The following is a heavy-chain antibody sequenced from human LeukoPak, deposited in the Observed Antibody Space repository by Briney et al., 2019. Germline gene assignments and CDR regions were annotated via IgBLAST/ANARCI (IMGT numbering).Heavy chain of an antibody. CDR3: ARDLRGSGSYYKTLDY. V-gene: IGHV4-38-2*02. CDR1: GYSISSGYY. CDR2: IYHSGST. J-gene: IGHJ4*02. Sequence: PSETLSPTCTVSGYSISSGYYWGWIRQPPGKGLEWIGSIYHSGSTYYNPSLKSRVTISVDTSKNQFSLKLSSVTAADTAVYYCARDLRGSGSYYKTLDYWGQGTLVTVSS. D-gene: IGHD3-10*01.